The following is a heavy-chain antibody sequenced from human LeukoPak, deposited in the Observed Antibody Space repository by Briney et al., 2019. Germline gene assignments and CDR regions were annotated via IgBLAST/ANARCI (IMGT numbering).Heavy chain of an antibody. Sequence: SETLSLTCTVSGGSISSGGYYWSWIRQHPGKGLEWIGYIYYSGSTYYNPSLKSRVTISIDTSKNQFSLNLNSVTAADTALYSCARHYLGGNYPDYFNHWGQGTLVTVSS. CDR1: GGSISSGGYY. D-gene: IGHD1-26*01. CDR3: ARHYLGGNYPDYFNH. CDR2: IYYSGST. J-gene: IGHJ4*02. V-gene: IGHV4-39*01.